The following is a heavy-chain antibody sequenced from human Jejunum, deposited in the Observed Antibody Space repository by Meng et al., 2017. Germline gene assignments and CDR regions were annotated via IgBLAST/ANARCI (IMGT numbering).Heavy chain of an antibody. V-gene: IGHV3-7*01. J-gene: IGHJ4*02. Sequence: GESLKISCEVSGFTFSSYWMTWVRQAPGKGLEWVASIKQDGGETYYVESVKGRGTISRDNATNSLYLQIDSLRAEDTAVYCCAKERVTAMALTDFDYWGRGTMVTVSS. CDR2: IKQDGGET. CDR3: AKERVTAMALTDFDY. CDR1: GFTFSSYW. D-gene: IGHD5-18*01.